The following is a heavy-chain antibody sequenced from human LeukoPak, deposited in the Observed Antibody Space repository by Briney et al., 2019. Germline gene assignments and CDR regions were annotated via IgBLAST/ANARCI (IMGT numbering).Heavy chain of an antibody. Sequence: PGGSLRLSCAASGFTFSSYEMNWVRQAPGKGLEWVSYISSSGSTIYYADSVKGRFTISRDNAKNSLYLQMNSLRAEDTAVYYCARDCSSSTSSTSCYLDYWGQGTLVTVSS. CDR3: ARDCSSSTSSTSCYLDY. CDR2: ISSSGSTI. V-gene: IGHV3-48*03. D-gene: IGHD2-2*01. CDR1: GFTFSSYE. J-gene: IGHJ4*02.